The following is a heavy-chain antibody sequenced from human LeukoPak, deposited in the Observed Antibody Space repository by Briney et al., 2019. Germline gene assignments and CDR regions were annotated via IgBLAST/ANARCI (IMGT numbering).Heavy chain of an antibody. V-gene: IGHV3-30*03. D-gene: IGHD3-16*02. Sequence: GRSLRLSCAASGFTFSSYGMHWVRQAPGKGLEWVAVISYDGSNKYYADSVKGRFTISRDNSKNTLYLQMNSLRAEDTAVYYCARDRYEIKSPSYYFDYWGQGTLVTVSS. CDR3: ARDRYEIKSPSYYFDY. CDR2: ISYDGSNK. CDR1: GFTFSSYG. J-gene: IGHJ4*02.